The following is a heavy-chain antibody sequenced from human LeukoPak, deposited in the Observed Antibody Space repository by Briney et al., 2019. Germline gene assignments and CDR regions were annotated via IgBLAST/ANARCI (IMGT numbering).Heavy chain of an antibody. CDR1: GGSISSSSYY. CDR3: ARGGDYADY. D-gene: IGHD4-17*01. Sequence: SETLSLTCTVSGGSISSSSYYWGWIRQPPGKGLEWIGSIYYSGSTYYNPSLKSRVTISVDTSKNRFSLKLSSVTAADTAVYYCARGGDYADYWGQGTLVTVSS. CDR2: IYYSGST. V-gene: IGHV4-39*01. J-gene: IGHJ4*02.